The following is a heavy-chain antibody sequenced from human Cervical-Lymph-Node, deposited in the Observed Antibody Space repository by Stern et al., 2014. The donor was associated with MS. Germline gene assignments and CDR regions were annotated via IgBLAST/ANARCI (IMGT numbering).Heavy chain of an antibody. V-gene: IGHV1-8*01. Sequence: QVQLVQSGAEVKKPGASVKVSCKASGYTFTRYDISWVRQAAGQGLEWVGWMSPTSGNTDSAQKLQGRITMTSNMSTSTVYMELSSLRSEDTAVYYCARVGRGITMARGAPHHYYYGKDVWGQGTTVTVS. J-gene: IGHJ6*02. D-gene: IGHD3-10*01. CDR2: MSPTSGNT. CDR1: GYTFTRYD. CDR3: ARVGRGITMARGAPHHYYYGKDV.